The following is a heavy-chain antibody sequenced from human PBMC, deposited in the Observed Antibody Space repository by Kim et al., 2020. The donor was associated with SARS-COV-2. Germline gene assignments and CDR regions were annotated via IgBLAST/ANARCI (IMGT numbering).Heavy chain of an antibody. Sequence: SVKVSCKASGGTFSSYAISWVRQAPGQGLEWMGRIIPILGIANYAQKFQGRVTITADKSTSTAYMELSSLRSEDTAVYYCASGGAYSSGWYKTTHLGYYGMDVWGQGTTVTVSS. J-gene: IGHJ6*02. CDR3: ASGGAYSSGWYKTTHLGYYGMDV. CDR1: GGTFSSYA. V-gene: IGHV1-69*04. D-gene: IGHD6-19*01. CDR2: IIPILGIA.